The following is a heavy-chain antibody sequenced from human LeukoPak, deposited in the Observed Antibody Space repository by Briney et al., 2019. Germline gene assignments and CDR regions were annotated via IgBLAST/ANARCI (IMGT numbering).Heavy chain of an antibody. J-gene: IGHJ4*02. CDR1: GFTFSSYA. Sequence: GGSLRLSCAASGFTFSSYAMNWVRQAPGKGLDWVSGISGSGGSTYYADSVKGRFTISRDNSKNTLYLQMNSLRAEDTAVYYCAKDLLVYSSGSSLFDYWGQGTLVTVSS. CDR2: ISGSGGST. D-gene: IGHD3-10*01. CDR3: AKDLLVYSSGSSLFDY. V-gene: IGHV3-23*01.